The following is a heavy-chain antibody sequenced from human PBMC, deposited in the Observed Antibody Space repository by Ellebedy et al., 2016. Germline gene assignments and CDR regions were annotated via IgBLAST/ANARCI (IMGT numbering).Heavy chain of an antibody. CDR1: GYTFTSYY. J-gene: IGHJ3*02. V-gene: IGHV1-46*01. CDR2: INPSGGST. CDR3: ARDWALTVRGELDAFDI. Sequence: ASVKVSXXASGYTFTSYYMHWVRQAPGQGLEWMGIINPSGGSTSYAQKFQGRVTMTRDTSTSTVYMELSSLRSEDTAVYYCARDWALTVRGELDAFDIWGQGTMVTVSS. D-gene: IGHD3-10*01.